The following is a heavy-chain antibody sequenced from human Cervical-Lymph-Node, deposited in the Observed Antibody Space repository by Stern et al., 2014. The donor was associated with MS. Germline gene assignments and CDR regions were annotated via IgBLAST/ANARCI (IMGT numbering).Heavy chain of an antibody. CDR1: GFSLSTSGVS. D-gene: IGHD3-22*01. Sequence: QVTLRESGPTLVKPTPTLTLSCNFSGFSLSTSGVSVAWIGHPPGNALEWLVLLYWDDTNCSRPFMQGRPIICKDTSKNQVVLTMTNMDPVDTATYYCAHSGRGYYEVVDNWGQGILVTVSS. CDR2: LYWDDTN. V-gene: IGHV2-5*02. CDR3: AHSGRGYYEVVDN. J-gene: IGHJ4*02.